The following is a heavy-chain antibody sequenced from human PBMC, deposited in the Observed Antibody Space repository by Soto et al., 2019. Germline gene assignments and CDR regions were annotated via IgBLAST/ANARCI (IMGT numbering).Heavy chain of an antibody. D-gene: IGHD6-13*01. CDR3: AKVVAAAGSYYFDY. CDR1: GFTFSSYG. Sequence: QVQLVESGGGVVQPGRSLRLSCAASGFTFSSYGMHWVRQAPGKGLEWVAVISYDGSNKYYADSVKGRFTISRDNSKNTLYLQMNSLRAEDTAAYYCAKVVAAAGSYYFDYWGQGTLVTVSS. CDR2: ISYDGSNK. V-gene: IGHV3-30*18. J-gene: IGHJ4*02.